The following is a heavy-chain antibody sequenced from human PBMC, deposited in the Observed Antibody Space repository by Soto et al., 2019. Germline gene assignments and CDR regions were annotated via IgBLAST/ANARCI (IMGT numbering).Heavy chain of an antibody. Sequence: QVQLVQSGAEVKKPGSSVTVSCKASGGTFSSYTISWVRQAPGQGLEWMGGIIPIFGKANYAQKVQGRVTITADESTSTAYMELSSLRSEDTAVYYCARGNHRWLQLWYFDLWGRGTLVTVSS. J-gene: IGHJ2*01. CDR3: ARGNHRWLQLWYFDL. CDR2: IIPIFGKA. CDR1: GGTFSSYT. V-gene: IGHV1-69*12. D-gene: IGHD5-12*01.